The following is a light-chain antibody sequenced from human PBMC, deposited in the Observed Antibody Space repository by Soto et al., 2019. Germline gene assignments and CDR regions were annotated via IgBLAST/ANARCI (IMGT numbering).Light chain of an antibody. CDR1: SPNIGAGYD. V-gene: IGLV1-40*01. CDR3: QSYDSSVSKVV. Sequence: QSVLTQPPSVSGAPGQRVTISCTGSSPNIGAGYDVHWYQQLPGTAPKLLIYGNSTRPSGGPDRFSGSKSGTSASLAITGFQAEDEADYYCQSYDSSVSKVVFGGGTKLTVL. CDR2: GNS. J-gene: IGLJ2*01.